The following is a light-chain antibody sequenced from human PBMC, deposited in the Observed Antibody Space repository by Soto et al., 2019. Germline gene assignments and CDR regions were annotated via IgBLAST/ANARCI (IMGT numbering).Light chain of an antibody. V-gene: IGKV3-20*01. CDR2: GAS. Sequence: EVVLTQSPATLSLSPGERATLSCRADQSVSANYLAWYQQKPGQAPRLLIYGASSRATGIPDRFCGSGSGTDFSLTISRLEPEDFAVFYCHQYGCSPFPFGRGTKVDI. CDR1: QSVSANY. CDR3: HQYGCSPFP. J-gene: IGKJ3*01.